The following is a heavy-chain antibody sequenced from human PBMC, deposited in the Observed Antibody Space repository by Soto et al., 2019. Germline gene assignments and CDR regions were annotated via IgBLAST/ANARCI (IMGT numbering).Heavy chain of an antibody. CDR2: IYYSGST. CDR1: GGSISSNY. Sequence: QVQLQESGPGLVKPSETLSLTCTVSGGSISSNYWSWIRQPPGKGLEWIGYIYYSGSTNYNPSLKSRVTVSVDTSKNQFSPKLSSVTAADTAVYYCARGGVVVVAATNNIWFDPWGQGTLVTVSS. J-gene: IGHJ5*02. D-gene: IGHD2-15*01. V-gene: IGHV4-59*01. CDR3: ARGGVVVVAATNNIWFDP.